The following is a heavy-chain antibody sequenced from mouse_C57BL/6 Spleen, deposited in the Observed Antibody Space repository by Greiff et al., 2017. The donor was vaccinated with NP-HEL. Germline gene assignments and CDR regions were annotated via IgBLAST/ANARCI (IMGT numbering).Heavy chain of an antibody. J-gene: IGHJ1*03. CDR2: IHPNSGST. Sequence: VQLQQPGAELVKPGASVKLSCKASGYTFTSYWMHWVKQRPGQGLEWIGMIHPNSGSTNYNEKFKSKATLTVDKSSSTAYMQLSSLTSEDSAVYDCARDGSNYWYFDVWGTGTTVTVSS. D-gene: IGHD1-1*01. CDR1: GYTFTSYW. V-gene: IGHV1-64*01. CDR3: ARDGSNYWYFDV.